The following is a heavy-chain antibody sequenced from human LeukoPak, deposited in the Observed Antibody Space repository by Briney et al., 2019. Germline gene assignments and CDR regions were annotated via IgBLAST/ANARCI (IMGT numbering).Heavy chain of an antibody. J-gene: IGHJ4*02. V-gene: IGHV3-74*01. CDR3: ARGYSGGYDY. Sequence: GGSLRLSCAASGFTFSSFWMHWVRQAPGKGLVWVSRVNSDGSTTNYADSVKGRFTISRDNAKNTLYLQMSTLRAEDTAMYYCARGYSGGYDYWGQGTLVTVSS. D-gene: IGHD6-19*01. CDR1: GFTFSSFW. CDR2: VNSDGSTT.